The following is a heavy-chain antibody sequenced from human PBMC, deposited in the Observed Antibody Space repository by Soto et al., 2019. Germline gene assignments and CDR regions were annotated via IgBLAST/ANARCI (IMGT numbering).Heavy chain of an antibody. CDR3: VRQYYDFWTDYPDFDY. CDR1: GYTFTKYD. D-gene: IGHD3-3*01. CDR2: ISPNSGRP. J-gene: IGHJ4*02. Sequence: QVQLVQSGAEVKRPGASVKVSCKASGYTFTKYDISWVRQAPGQGLEWLGLISPNSGRPSSAQKFEGRVTMTTDTSTTTAYLELRSLRSGDTAVYYCVRQYYDFWTDYPDFDYWGQGTLVTVSS. V-gene: IGHV1-18*04.